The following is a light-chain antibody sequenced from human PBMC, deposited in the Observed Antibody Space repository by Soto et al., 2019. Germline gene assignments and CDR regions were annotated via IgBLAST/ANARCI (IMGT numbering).Light chain of an antibody. CDR3: QQYNNCPLT. J-gene: IGKJ1*01. V-gene: IGKV3-15*01. CDR1: QSVSSN. Sequence: EIVMTQSPATLSVSPGERATLSCRASQSVSSNLAWYQQKPGQAPRLLIYGASTRATGIPARFSGSGSGTEFTLTISSLQSEDFAFYYSQQYNNCPLTFGQGTKVEIK. CDR2: GAS.